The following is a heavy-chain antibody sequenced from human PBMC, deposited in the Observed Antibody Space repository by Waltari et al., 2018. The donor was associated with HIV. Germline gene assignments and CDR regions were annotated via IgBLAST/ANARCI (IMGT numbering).Heavy chain of an antibody. CDR1: GFRYSPYG. D-gene: IGHD3-3*01. J-gene: IGHJ4*02. CDR2: ISSDGNNE. V-gene: IGHV3-30*18. CDR3: AKSLFGVVKYQNLFDY. Sequence: QVQLLASGGGVVHLGGSLRLACDAPGFRYSPYGMHLVRQAPGKGLEWMAFISSDGNNEYYADSVKGRFTVSRDNSRNTLHLLMDSLRVEDTAIYYCAKSLFGVVKYQNLFDYWAQGTLVTVSS.